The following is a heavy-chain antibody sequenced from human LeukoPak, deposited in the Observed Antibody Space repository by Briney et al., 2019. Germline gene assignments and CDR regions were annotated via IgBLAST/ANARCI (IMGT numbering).Heavy chain of an antibody. Sequence: GASVKVSCKASGYTFTSYYMHWVRQAPGQGLEWMGIINPSGGSTSYAQKFQGRVTMTRDMSTSTVYMELSSLRSDDTAVYYCARSRGPPDSSGYPFDYWGQGTLVTVSS. V-gene: IGHV1-46*01. D-gene: IGHD3-22*01. J-gene: IGHJ4*02. CDR1: GYTFTSYY. CDR3: ARSRGPPDSSGYPFDY. CDR2: INPSGGST.